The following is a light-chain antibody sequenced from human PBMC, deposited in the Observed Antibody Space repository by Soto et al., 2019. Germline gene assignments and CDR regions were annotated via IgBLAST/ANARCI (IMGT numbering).Light chain of an antibody. V-gene: IGLV2-14*01. CDR1: SSDVGDYNH. J-gene: IGLJ2*01. CDR3: SSYTTSSTL. Sequence: QSALTQPASVSGSPGQWITISCTGTSSDVGDYNHVSWYQQHPGKAPKLMIYDVSHRPSGISNRFSGSKSGNTASLTISGLQAEDEADYYFSSYTTSSTLFGGGTKLTVL. CDR2: DVS.